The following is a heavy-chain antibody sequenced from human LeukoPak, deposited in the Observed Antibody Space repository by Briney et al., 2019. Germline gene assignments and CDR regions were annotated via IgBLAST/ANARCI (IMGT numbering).Heavy chain of an antibody. V-gene: IGHV3-30-3*01. CDR1: GFTFSSYA. Sequence: PGGSLRLSCAASGFTFSSYAMHWVRQAPGKGLEWVAVISYDGSNKYYADSVKGRFTISRDNSKNTLYLQMNSLRAEDTAVYYCAKGRGYSYGYKYYFDYWGQGTLVTVSS. D-gene: IGHD5-18*01. J-gene: IGHJ4*02. CDR3: AKGRGYSYGYKYYFDY. CDR2: ISYDGSNK.